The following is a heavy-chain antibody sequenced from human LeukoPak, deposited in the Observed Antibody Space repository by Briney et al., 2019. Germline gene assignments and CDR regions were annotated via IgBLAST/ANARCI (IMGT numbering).Heavy chain of an antibody. Sequence: SVKVSCKASGGTFSSYAISRVRQAPGQGLEWMGGIIPIFGTANYAQKFQGRVTITADESTSTAYMELSSLRSDDTAVYYCARDGPIAAAGRPYYYYGMDVWGQGTTVTVSS. D-gene: IGHD6-13*01. CDR1: GGTFSSYA. CDR2: IIPIFGTA. V-gene: IGHV1-69*13. J-gene: IGHJ6*02. CDR3: ARDGPIAAAGRPYYYYGMDV.